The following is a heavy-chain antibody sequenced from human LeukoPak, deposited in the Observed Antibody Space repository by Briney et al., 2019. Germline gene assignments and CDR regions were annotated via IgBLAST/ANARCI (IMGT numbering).Heavy chain of an antibody. V-gene: IGHV4-59*01. CDR2: IYHSGST. CDR3: ARGGDTSSWYAWFDP. J-gene: IGHJ5*02. Sequence: SETLSLTCTVSGDTISNYYWSWIRQPPAKGLDWIGYIYHSGSTKYNPSLKSRVTISIDTSKHQFSLKLSSVTAADTAMYYCARGGDTSSWYAWFDPWGQGTLVTVSS. CDR1: GDTISNYY. D-gene: IGHD6-13*01.